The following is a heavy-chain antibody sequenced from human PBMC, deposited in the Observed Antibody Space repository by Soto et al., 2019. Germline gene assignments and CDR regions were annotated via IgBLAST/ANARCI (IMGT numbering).Heavy chain of an antibody. Sequence: GASVKVSCKASGYTFTSYGISWVRQAPGQGLEWMGWISAYNGNTNYAQKLQGRVTMTTDTSTSTAYMELRSLRSDDTAVYYCARDLRVRNIVVVPAAMGLDYWGQGTLVTVS. CDR2: ISAYNGNT. D-gene: IGHD2-2*01. V-gene: IGHV1-18*01. J-gene: IGHJ4*02. CDR1: GYTFTSYG. CDR3: ARDLRVRNIVVVPAAMGLDY.